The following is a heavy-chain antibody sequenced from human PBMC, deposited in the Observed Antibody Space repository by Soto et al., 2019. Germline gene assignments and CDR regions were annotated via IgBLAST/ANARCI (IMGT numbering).Heavy chain of an antibody. V-gene: IGHV1-18*01. D-gene: IGHD4-17*01. Sequence: QVELVQSGADVKKPGASVKVSCNDSGYTFTSYGISWVRQAPGQGLEWMGWISAYNGKTNYAQKCQGRVTMTTDTSTSTGYMGLRSLRSDATAVYYCARGTTVETGSYWGQGTLVTVSS. CDR1: GYTFTSYG. CDR2: ISAYNGKT. J-gene: IGHJ4*02. CDR3: ARGTTVETGSY.